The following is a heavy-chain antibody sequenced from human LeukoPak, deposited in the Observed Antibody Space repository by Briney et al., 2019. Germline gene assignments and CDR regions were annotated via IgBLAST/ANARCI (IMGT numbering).Heavy chain of an antibody. CDR1: GFTFSSYS. CDR3: ATGGVVVTASNDY. CDR2: ISSSSSTI. V-gene: IGHV3-48*01. Sequence: PGGSLRLSCAASGFTFSSYSMNWVRQAPGKGLEWVSYISSSSSTIYYADSVKGRFTISRDNAKNSLYLQMNSLRAGDTAVYYCATGGVVVTASNDYWGQGTLVTVSS. J-gene: IGHJ4*02. D-gene: IGHD2-21*02.